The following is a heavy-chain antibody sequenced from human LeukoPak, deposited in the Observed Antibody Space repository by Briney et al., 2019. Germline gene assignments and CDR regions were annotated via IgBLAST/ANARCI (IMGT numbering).Heavy chain of an antibody. Sequence: GASVKVSCKASGYTFTSYAIHWVRQAPGQRLEWMGWINSDNGNRKYSQKFQDRVTINRDTSATTAYMELNSLTSEDTAVYYCARVSDDSGWNFDYWGQGTLVAVSS. CDR1: GYTFTSYA. CDR3: ARVSDDSGWNFDY. V-gene: IGHV1-3*01. J-gene: IGHJ4*02. D-gene: IGHD6-19*01. CDR2: INSDNGNR.